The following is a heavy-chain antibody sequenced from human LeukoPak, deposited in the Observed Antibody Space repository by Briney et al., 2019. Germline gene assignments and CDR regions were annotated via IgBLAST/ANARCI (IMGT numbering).Heavy chain of an antibody. CDR2: ISAYSGNA. V-gene: IGHV1-18*01. J-gene: IGHJ4*02. CDR1: AYTFTSYG. CDR3: AREAYTTAADY. Sequence: ASVTVSLKSSAYTFTSYGVSWVRQAPGQGLEWMGWISAYSGNANYVQRPQGRVTLTTDTSTTTAYMELRSLTSDDTGVYYCAREAYTTAADYWGQGTLVTVSS. D-gene: IGHD3-16*01.